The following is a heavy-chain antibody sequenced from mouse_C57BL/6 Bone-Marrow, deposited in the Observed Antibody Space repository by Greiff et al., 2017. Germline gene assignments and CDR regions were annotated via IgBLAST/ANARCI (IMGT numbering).Heavy chain of an antibody. Sequence: QVRLKQPGAELVKPGASVKMSCKASGYTFTSYWITWVKQRPGQGLEWIGDIYPGSGSTNYNEKFKSKATLTVDTSSSTAYMQLSSLTSEDSAVYYCARERRAMDYWGQGTSVTVSS. J-gene: IGHJ4*01. V-gene: IGHV1-55*01. CDR1: GYTFTSYW. CDR2: IYPGSGST. CDR3: ARERRAMDY.